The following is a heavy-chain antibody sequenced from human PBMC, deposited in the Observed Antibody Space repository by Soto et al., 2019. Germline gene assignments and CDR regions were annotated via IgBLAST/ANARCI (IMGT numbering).Heavy chain of an antibody. CDR1: GFTFDDYA. Sequence: DVQLVESGGGLVQPGRSLTLSCAASGFTFDDYAMHWVRQAPGKGLEWVSGISWNSGTVGYADFVKGRFTISRDNAKNSLHLQMNSLRAEDTALYYCAKDKHFDFPPNAYDIWGQGTMLTVSS. CDR2: ISWNSGTV. J-gene: IGHJ3*02. V-gene: IGHV3-9*01. D-gene: IGHD3-3*01. CDR3: AKDKHFDFPPNAYDI.